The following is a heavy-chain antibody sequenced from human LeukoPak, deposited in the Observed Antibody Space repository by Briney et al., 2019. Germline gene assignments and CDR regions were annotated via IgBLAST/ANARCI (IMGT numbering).Heavy chain of an antibody. V-gene: IGHV4-34*01. D-gene: IGHD1-7*01. Sequence: PSETLSLTCAVYGGSFSNYYWNWIRQPPGKGLDWLGEINDNGRANYNPSLMSRVTVSVDTSKNQFSLRLTSVTATDAAVYYCARRWNYGRNYYIDVWGKGATVSVPS. CDR2: INDNGRA. J-gene: IGHJ6*03. CDR1: GGSFSNYY. CDR3: ARRWNYGRNYYIDV.